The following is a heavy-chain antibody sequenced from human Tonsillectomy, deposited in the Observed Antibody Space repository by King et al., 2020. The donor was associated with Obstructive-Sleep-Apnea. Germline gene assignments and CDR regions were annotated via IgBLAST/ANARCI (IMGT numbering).Heavy chain of an antibody. J-gene: IGHJ5*02. CDR3: ARGRRSAIWFGEGGIDP. V-gene: IGHV4-34*01. CDR1: GGSFSGYY. CDR2: INHSGST. Sequence: VQLQQWGAGLLKPSETLSLTCAVYGGSFSGYYWSWIRQPPGKGLEWIGEINHSGSTNYNPSLKSRVTISVDTSKNQFSLKLSSVTAADTAVYYCARGRRSAIWFGEGGIDPWGQGTLVTVSS. D-gene: IGHD3-10*01.